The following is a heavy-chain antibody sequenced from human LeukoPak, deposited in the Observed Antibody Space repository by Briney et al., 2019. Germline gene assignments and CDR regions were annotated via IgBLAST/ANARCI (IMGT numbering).Heavy chain of an antibody. V-gene: IGHV1-2*02. CDR3: ARDLSRGSSGWYGY. CDR2: INPNSGGT. D-gene: IGHD6-19*01. Sequence: ASVKVSCKASGYTFTGYYMHWVRQAPGQGLEWMGWINPNSGGTNYAQKFQGRVTMTRDTSISTAYMELSRLRSDDTAVYYCARDLSRGSSGWYGYWGQGTLVTVSS. J-gene: IGHJ4*02. CDR1: GYTFTGYY.